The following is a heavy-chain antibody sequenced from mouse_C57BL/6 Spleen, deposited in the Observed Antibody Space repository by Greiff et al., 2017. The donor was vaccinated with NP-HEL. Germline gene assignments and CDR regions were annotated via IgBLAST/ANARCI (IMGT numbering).Heavy chain of an antibody. D-gene: IGHD1-1*01. CDR1: GYTFTSYG. J-gene: IGHJ2*01. CDR2: IYPRSGNT. Sequence: QVQLQQSGAELARPGASVKLSCKASGYTFTSYGISWVKQRTGQGLEWIGEIYPRSGNTYYNEKFKGKATLTADKSSSTAYMELRSLTSEDSAVYFCARTGTTVVPYYVDYWGQGTTLTVSS. CDR3: ARTGTTVVPYYVDY. V-gene: IGHV1-81*01.